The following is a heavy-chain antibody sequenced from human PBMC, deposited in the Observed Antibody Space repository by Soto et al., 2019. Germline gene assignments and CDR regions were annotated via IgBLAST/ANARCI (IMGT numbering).Heavy chain of an antibody. CDR2: ISYDGSNK. J-gene: IGHJ4*02. D-gene: IGHD3-16*01. CDR1: GFTFSSYA. CDR3: ASPYDYVWGSQPGY. V-gene: IGHV3-30-3*01. Sequence: QVQLVESGGGVVQPGRSLRLSCAASGFTFSSYAMHWVRQAPGKGLEWVAVISYDGSNKYYADSVKGRFTISRDNSKNTLCLQMNSLRAEDTAVYYCASPYDYVWGSQPGYWGQGTLVTVSS.